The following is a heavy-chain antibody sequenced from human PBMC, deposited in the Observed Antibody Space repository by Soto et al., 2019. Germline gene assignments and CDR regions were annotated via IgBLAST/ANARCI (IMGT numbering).Heavy chain of an antibody. Sequence: QVQLVQSGAEVRKPGSSVKVPCKASGGTFSRHAISWVRQAPGQGLGWMGGIIPIFGTANHAQKFKGRVTIIADESTSTVYMELSSLRSEDTAMYYCARGWGYDSNDYYYAYWGQGTLVIVSS. CDR2: IIPIFGTA. J-gene: IGHJ4*02. D-gene: IGHD3-22*01. CDR3: ARGWGYDSNDYYYAY. CDR1: GGTFSRHA. V-gene: IGHV1-69*01.